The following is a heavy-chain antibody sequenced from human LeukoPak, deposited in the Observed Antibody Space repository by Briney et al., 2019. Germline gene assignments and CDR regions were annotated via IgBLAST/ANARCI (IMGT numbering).Heavy chain of an antibody. V-gene: IGHV3-23*01. D-gene: IGHD3-10*01. J-gene: IGHJ4*02. CDR1: GFTFSSYA. CDR3: AKGRYGSGSYYNIPLGY. CDR2: ISGSGGST. Sequence: GGSLRLSCAASGFTFSSYAMSWVRQAPGKGLECVSVISGSGGSTHYADSVKGRFTISRDNSKNTLYLQMDSLRAEDTAVYYCAKGRYGSGSYYNIPLGYWGQGTLVTVTS.